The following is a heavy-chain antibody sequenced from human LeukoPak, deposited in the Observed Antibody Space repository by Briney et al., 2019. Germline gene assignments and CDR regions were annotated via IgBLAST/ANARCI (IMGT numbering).Heavy chain of an antibody. D-gene: IGHD6-19*01. CDR1: GFRFSNYA. J-gene: IGHJ4*02. CDR3: AKGPTSVAAYYFDN. V-gene: IGHV3-23*01. Sequence: GGSLRLSCAASGFRFSNYAMSWVRQAPGKGLEWVVGISAGGSSTYYADSVKGRFTISRDNSKNTLYLQMNNLRAEDTAVYYCAKGPTSVAAYYFDNWGQGNPVTVSS. CDR2: ISAGGSST.